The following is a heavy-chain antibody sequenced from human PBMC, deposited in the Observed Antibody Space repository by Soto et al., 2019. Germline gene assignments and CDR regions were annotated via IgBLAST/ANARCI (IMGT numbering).Heavy chain of an antibody. CDR3: ARGGISHWAYFYYMDV. V-gene: IGHV4-31*03. CDR2: IYHSGSI. D-gene: IGHD2-21*01. Sequence: PSETLSLTCTVSGGSISSGGYYWSWIRQHPGMALEWIGDIYHSGSINYNPSLKSRVTMSVDTSKNQFSLTLNSVTAADTATYYCARGGISHWAYFYYMDVWDRGTTVTVSS. J-gene: IGHJ6*03. CDR1: GGSISSGGYY.